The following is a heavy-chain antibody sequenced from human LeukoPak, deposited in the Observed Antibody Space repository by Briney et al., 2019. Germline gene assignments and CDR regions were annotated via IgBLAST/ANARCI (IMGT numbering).Heavy chain of an antibody. V-gene: IGHV1-2*02. CDR2: INPNSGGT. J-gene: IGHJ4*02. CDR1: GYTFTGYY. Sequence: ASVKVSCKASGYTFTGYYMHWVRQAPGQGLEWMGWINPNSGGTNYAQKFQGRVTMTRDTSISTAYMELSRLRSDDTAVYYCARDPHLDYYDSSGYLGFDYWGQGTLVTVSS. D-gene: IGHD3-22*01. CDR3: ARDPHLDYYDSSGYLGFDY.